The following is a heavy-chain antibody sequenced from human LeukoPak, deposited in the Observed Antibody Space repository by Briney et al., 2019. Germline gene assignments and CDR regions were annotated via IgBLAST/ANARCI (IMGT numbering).Heavy chain of an antibody. D-gene: IGHD4-23*01. CDR1: DGSISGYY. CDR3: ARRADYGGQDWYFDL. CDR2: IYYTGST. J-gene: IGHJ2*01. V-gene: IGHV4-59*08. Sequence: SETLSLTCTVSDGSISGYYWSWIRQPPGKGLEWIGYIYYTGSTKYNPSLNSRVTISTDKSNDHFPLKLSSVTAADTAVYYCARRADYGGQDWYFDLWGRGTLVTVSS.